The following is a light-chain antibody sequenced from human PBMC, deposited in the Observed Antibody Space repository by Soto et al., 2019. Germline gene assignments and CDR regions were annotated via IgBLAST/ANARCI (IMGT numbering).Light chain of an antibody. CDR1: QSVSSGY. CDR2: GTS. CDR3: QQRTNWPPWT. V-gene: IGKV3D-20*02. J-gene: IGKJ1*01. Sequence: EIVLTQSPGTLSLSPGERATLSCRASQSVSSGYLAWYQQKLGQAPRILIYGTSTRAAGIPDRFGGSGSGTDFTLTISRLEPEDFAVYYCQQRTNWPPWTFGQGTKVEIK.